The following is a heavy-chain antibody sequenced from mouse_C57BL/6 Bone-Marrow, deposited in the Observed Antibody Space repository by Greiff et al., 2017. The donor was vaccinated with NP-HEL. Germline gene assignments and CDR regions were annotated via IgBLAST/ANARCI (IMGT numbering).Heavy chain of an antibody. J-gene: IGHJ1*03. CDR1: GYTFTSYG. CDR3: ARRSPRYFDV. CDR2: IYPRSGNT. V-gene: IGHV1-81*01. Sequence: VKLVESGAELARPGASVKLSCKASGYTFTSYGISWVKQRTGQGLEWIGEIYPRSGNTYYNEKFKGKATLTADKSSSTAYMELRSLTSEDSAVYFCARRSPRYFDVWGTGTTVTVSS.